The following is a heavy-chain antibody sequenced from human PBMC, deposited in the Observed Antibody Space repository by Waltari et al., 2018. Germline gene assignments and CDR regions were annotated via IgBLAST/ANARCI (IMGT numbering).Heavy chain of an antibody. Sequence: EVQLVESGGGLVQPGGSLRLSCAASGFTFSSYWMSWVRQAPGKGLEWVANIKQDGSEKYYVDSVKGRFTISRDNAKNSLYLQMNSLRAEDTAVYYCARDVWDPTNFYYFDYWGQGTLVTVSS. CDR3: ARDVWDPTNFYYFDY. CDR2: IKQDGSEK. J-gene: IGHJ4*02. CDR1: GFTFSSYW. V-gene: IGHV3-7*01. D-gene: IGHD1-1*01.